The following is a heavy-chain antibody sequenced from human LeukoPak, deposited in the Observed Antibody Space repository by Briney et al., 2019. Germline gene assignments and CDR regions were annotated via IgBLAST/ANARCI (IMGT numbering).Heavy chain of an antibody. J-gene: IGHJ3*02. D-gene: IGHD6-19*01. CDR1: GFTFSSYS. Sequence: PGGSLRLSCAASGFTFSSYSMNWVRQAPGKGLEWVSSISSSSSYIYYADSVKGRFTISRDNAKNSLYLQMNSLRAEDTAVYYCAKDLGKQWLEAFDIWGQGTMVTVSS. V-gene: IGHV3-21*04. CDR2: ISSSSSYI. CDR3: AKDLGKQWLEAFDI.